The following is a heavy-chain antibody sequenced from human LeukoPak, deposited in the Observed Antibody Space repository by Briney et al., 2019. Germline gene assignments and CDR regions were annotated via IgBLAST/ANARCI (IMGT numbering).Heavy chain of an antibody. V-gene: IGHV4-39*01. D-gene: IGHD3-3*01. CDR3: ARHGSLYYDFWSGQNLYYFDY. CDR2: IYYSGST. CDR1: XXSXXXXSYY. Sequence: LSLTCTVSXXSXXXXSYYWXXXRQPXGXXXEXXGXIYYSGSTYYNPSLKSRVTISVDTSKNQFSLKLSSVTAADTAVYYCARHGSLYYDFWSGQNLYYFDYWGQGTLVTVSS. J-gene: IGHJ4*02.